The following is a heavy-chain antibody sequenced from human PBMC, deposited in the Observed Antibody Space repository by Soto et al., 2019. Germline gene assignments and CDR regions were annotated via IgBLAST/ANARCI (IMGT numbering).Heavy chain of an antibody. CDR3: AGTDSIYWYFDL. CDR1: GFTFSSYA. V-gene: IGHV3-23*01. J-gene: IGHJ2*01. D-gene: IGHD6-13*01. CDR2: ICGSGGST. Sequence: EVQLLESGGGLVQPGGSLRLSCAASGFTFSSYAMSWVRQAPGKGLVWVSAICGSGGSTYYADSVKGRFTISRDNSKNTLYRQMNSLRAEDTGVYYCAGTDSIYWYFDLWGRRTLVTVSS.